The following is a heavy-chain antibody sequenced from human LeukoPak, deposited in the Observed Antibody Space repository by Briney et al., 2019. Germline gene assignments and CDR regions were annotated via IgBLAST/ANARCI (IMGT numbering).Heavy chain of an antibody. Sequence: GGSLRLSCAASGFTFSSFWMSWVRLAPGKGLEWVANINQDGTEKYYVDSVNGRFTISRDNAKNSLYLQMNSLRAEDTAVYYCARDFGYYYDIPDEYYFDYWGQGTLVTVSS. CDR1: GFTFSSFW. V-gene: IGHV3-7*01. D-gene: IGHD3-22*01. J-gene: IGHJ4*02. CDR2: INQDGTEK. CDR3: ARDFGYYYDIPDEYYFDY.